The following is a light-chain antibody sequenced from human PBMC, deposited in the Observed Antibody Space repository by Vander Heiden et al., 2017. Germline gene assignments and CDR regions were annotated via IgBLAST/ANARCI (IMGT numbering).Light chain of an antibody. CDR3: QQYGSSPYT. J-gene: IGKJ2*01. Sequence: ASQSVSSSYLAWYQQKPGRAPRLLIYGASSRATGTPDRCSGSGSGTDFTLTISRLEPEDFAVYYCQQYGSSPYTFGQGTKLEIK. V-gene: IGKV3-20*01. CDR1: QSVSSSY. CDR2: GAS.